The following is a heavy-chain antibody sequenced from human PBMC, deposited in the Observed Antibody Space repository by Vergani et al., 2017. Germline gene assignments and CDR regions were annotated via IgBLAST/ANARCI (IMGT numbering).Heavy chain of an antibody. J-gene: IGHJ4*02. V-gene: IGHV5-51*03. CDR1: GYSFTSYW. Sequence: EVQLVQSGAEVKKPGESLKISCKGSGYSFTSYWIVWVRQMPGKGLEWMGIFYPGDSDTRYRPSFQGQVTISADKSISTAYLQWSSLKASDTAMYYCARPGRYCSGGSCESRYYFDYWGQGTLVTVSS. CDR3: ARPGRYCSGGSCESRYYFDY. D-gene: IGHD2-15*01. CDR2: FYPGDSDT.